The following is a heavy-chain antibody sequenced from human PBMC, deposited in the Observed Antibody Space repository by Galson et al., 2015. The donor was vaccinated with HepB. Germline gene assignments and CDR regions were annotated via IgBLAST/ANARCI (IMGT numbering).Heavy chain of an antibody. D-gene: IGHD3-10*01. CDR3: AKDPLGLWFGELISGGMDV. Sequence: SLRLSCAASGPIFSSHGMHWVRQAPGKGLEWLAVISYDGSNRYYADSVKGRFTISRDNSKKMVYLQMNSLRAEDTAVYYCAKDPLGLWFGELISGGMDVWGQGTTVTVSS. CDR1: GPIFSSHG. V-gene: IGHV3-30*18. J-gene: IGHJ6*02. CDR2: ISYDGSNR.